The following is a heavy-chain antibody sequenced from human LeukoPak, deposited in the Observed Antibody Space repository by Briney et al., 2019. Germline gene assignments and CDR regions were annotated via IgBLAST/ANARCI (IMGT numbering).Heavy chain of an antibody. CDR2: ISAYNANT. CDR1: GYTFTNYG. CDR3: ARDFYSSPDY. D-gene: IGHD6-13*01. V-gene: IGHV1-18*01. J-gene: IGHJ4*02. Sequence: ASVKVSCKASGYTFTNYGISWVRQAPGQGLEWMGWISAYNANTYYAQKLQGRVTMTTDTSTSPAYMELRSLRSDDTAVYYCARDFYSSPDYWGQGTLVTVSS.